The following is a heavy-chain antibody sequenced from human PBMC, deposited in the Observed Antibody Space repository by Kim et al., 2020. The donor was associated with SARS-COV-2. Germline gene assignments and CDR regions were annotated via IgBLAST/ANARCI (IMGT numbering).Heavy chain of an antibody. D-gene: IGHD6-13*01. J-gene: IGHJ4*02. Sequence: TYYADSVKGRFTISRDNSKNTLYLQMNSLRAEDTAVYYCAKCKQQLAVDYWGQGTLVTVSS. CDR3: AKCKQQLAVDY. CDR2: T. V-gene: IGHV3-23*01.